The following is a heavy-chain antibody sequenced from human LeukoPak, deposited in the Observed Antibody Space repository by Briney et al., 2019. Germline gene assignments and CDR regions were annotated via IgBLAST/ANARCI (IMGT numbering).Heavy chain of an antibody. Sequence: PGGSLRLSCAASGFTFSDYYMSWIRQAPGKGLEWVSYVSSSGSTIYYADSVKGRFTISRDNAKNSLYLQMNSLRAEDTAVYYCARDPNYYDFWSGYYDYWGQGTLVTVSS. J-gene: IGHJ4*02. CDR3: ARDPNYYDFWSGYYDY. D-gene: IGHD3-3*01. V-gene: IGHV3-11*01. CDR2: VSSSGSTI. CDR1: GFTFSDYY.